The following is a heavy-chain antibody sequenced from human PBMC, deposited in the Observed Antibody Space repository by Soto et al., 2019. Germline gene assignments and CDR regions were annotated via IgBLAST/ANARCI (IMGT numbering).Heavy chain of an antibody. V-gene: IGHV1-18*01. J-gene: IGHJ4*02. Sequence: ASVKVSCKAAGYTFPSSGISWVRQAPGQGLEWMGWISAYNGNTNYAQKLQGRVTMTTDTSTSTAYMELRSLRSDDTAVYYCARDSRYCSSTSCYGPPQFDYWGQGTLVTVSS. D-gene: IGHD2-2*01. CDR2: ISAYNGNT. CDR1: GYTFPSSG. CDR3: ARDSRYCSSTSCYGPPQFDY.